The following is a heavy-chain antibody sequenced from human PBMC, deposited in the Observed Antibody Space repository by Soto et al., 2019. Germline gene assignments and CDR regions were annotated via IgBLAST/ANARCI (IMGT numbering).Heavy chain of an antibody. Sequence: GGSLRLSCAASGFTFSSYSMNWVRQAPGKGLEWVSSISSSSSYIYYADSVKGRFTISRDNAKNSLYLQMNSLRAEDTAVYYCARDRAASSGWYVGDYYYGMDVWGQGTTVTVSS. CDR3: ARDRAASSGWYVGDYYYGMDV. D-gene: IGHD6-19*01. CDR2: ISSSSSYI. CDR1: GFTFSSYS. J-gene: IGHJ6*02. V-gene: IGHV3-21*01.